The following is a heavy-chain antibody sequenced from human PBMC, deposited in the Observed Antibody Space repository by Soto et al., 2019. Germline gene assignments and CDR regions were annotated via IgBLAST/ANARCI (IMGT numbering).Heavy chain of an antibody. CDR2: ISGNGGST. CDR1: GFTFSVYA. Sequence: GGSLRLSCGASGFTFSVYAMTWVRQAPGKWLEWVSAISGNGGSTYYADSVKGRFTISRDDSKSTLHLQMNSLRVEDTAVYYCAKDRTFGPPLVRFDSWGQGXLVTVYS. V-gene: IGHV3-23*01. CDR3: AKDRTFGPPLVRFDS. J-gene: IGHJ4*02. D-gene: IGHD6-6*01.